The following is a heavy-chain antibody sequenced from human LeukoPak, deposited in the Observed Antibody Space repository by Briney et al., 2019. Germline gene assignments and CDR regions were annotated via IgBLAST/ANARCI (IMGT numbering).Heavy chain of an antibody. CDR1: GYNFTDFF. CDR3: ARDVVGATLRY. Sequence: ASVKVSCKASGYNFTDFFIHWVRQAPGQGLEWMGVINPSGGSTSYAQKFQGRVSMTRDTSTNTLFMELNSLGSDDTAVYFCARDVVGATLRYWGQGTLVTVSS. V-gene: IGHV1-46*01. D-gene: IGHD1-26*01. CDR2: INPSGGST. J-gene: IGHJ4*02.